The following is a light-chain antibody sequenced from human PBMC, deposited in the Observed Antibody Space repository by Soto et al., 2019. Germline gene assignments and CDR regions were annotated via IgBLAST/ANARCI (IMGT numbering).Light chain of an antibody. CDR1: SGDVGGYNL. Sequence: QSVLTQPASVSGSPGQSINIPCTGTSGDVGGYNLVSWYQQHPGKAPKLMIYEVTERPSGVSNRFSGSKSGNTASLTISGLQPDDEADYYCFSYAGNSEVFGTGTKVTVL. CDR2: EVT. V-gene: IGLV2-23*02. J-gene: IGLJ1*01. CDR3: FSYAGNSEV.